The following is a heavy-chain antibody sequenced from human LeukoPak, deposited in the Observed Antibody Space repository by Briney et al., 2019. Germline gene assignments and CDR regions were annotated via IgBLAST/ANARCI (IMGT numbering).Heavy chain of an antibody. CDR1: GGSISSYY. Sequence: PSETLSLTCTVSGGSISSYYWSWIRQPPGKGLEWIGYIYYSGSTNYNPSLKSRATISVDTSKNQFSLKLSSVTAADTAVYYCAREWNTLVDYWGQGTLVTVSS. D-gene: IGHD1-1*01. J-gene: IGHJ4*02. V-gene: IGHV4-59*01. CDR2: IYYSGST. CDR3: AREWNTLVDY.